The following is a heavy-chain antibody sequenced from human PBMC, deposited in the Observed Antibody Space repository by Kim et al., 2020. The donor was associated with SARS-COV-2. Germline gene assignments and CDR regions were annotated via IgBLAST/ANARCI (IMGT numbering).Heavy chain of an antibody. CDR1: GFTFSDHY. V-gene: IGHV3-72*01. D-gene: IGHD4-17*01. J-gene: IGHJ3*02. CDR3: ARVGDGDYFAFDI. CDR2: TRNKANSYTT. Sequence: GGSLRLSCAASGFTFSDHYMDWVRQAPGKGLEWVGRTRNKANSYTTEYAASVKGRFTISRDDSKNSLYLQMNSLKTEDTAVYYCARVGDGDYFAFDIWGQGTMVTVSS.